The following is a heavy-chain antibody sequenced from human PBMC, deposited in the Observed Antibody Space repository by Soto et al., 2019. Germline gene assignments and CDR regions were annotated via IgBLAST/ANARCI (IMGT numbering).Heavy chain of an antibody. CDR1: GGSISNFY. CDR3: ARDPGCSGGSCYFDD. CDR2: IYYSGST. J-gene: IGHJ4*02. Sequence: PSETLSLTCPVSGGSISNFYLSWIRQPPGKGLEWLGYIYYSGSTNYNPSLKSRVTMSVDTSKNQFSLKLSSVTAADTAVYYCARDPGCSGGSCYFDDWGQGTLVHRLL. D-gene: IGHD2-15*01. V-gene: IGHV4-59*01.